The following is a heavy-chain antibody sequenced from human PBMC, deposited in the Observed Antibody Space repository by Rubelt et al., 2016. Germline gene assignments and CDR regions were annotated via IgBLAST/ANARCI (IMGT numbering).Heavy chain of an antibody. V-gene: IGHV4-34*01. Sequence: QVQLQQWGAGLLKPSETLSLTCAVYGGSFSGYYWSWIRQPPGKGLEWIGEINHSGSTNYNPSLKSRVTISVDTSKNQFSLKLSSVTAADTALYYCARIYCTNGVCYTPHDAFDIWGQGTMVTVSS. CDR2: INHSGST. CDR1: GGSFSGYY. CDR3: ARIYCTNGVCYTPHDAFDI. D-gene: IGHD2-8*01. J-gene: IGHJ3*02.